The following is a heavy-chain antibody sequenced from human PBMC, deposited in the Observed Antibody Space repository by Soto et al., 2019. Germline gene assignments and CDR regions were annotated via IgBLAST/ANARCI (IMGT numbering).Heavy chain of an antibody. Sequence: GGSLRLSCAASGFTFSDYYMSWIRQAPGKGLEWVSYISSSGSTIYYADSVKGRFTISRDNAKNSLYLQMNSLRAEDTAVYYCARGWLNYYYYYMDVWGKGTTVTVSS. J-gene: IGHJ6*03. CDR1: GFTFSDYY. D-gene: IGHD6-19*01. V-gene: IGHV3-11*01. CDR3: ARGWLNYYYYYMDV. CDR2: ISSSGSTI.